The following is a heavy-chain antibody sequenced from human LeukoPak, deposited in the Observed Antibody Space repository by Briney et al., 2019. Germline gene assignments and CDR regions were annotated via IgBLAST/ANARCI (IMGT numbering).Heavy chain of an antibody. V-gene: IGHV4-39*07. D-gene: IGHD5-12*01. J-gene: IGHJ4*02. CDR3: ARDFPYSGYDRRDY. CDR1: GGSLGPCYY. Sequence: SETLSLTCTVSGGSLGPCYYWGWIRQPPGKGLEWIGSIYYSGSTYYNPSLKSRVTISVDTSKNQFSLKLSSVTAADTAVYYCARDFPYSGYDRRDYWGQGTLVTVSS. CDR2: IYYSGST.